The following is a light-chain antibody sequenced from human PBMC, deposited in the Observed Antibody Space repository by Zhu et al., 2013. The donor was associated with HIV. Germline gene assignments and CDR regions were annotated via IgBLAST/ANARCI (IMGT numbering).Light chain of an antibody. J-gene: IGKJ2*01. CDR3: QQYNNWPPMYT. CDR2: GAS. CDR1: QSISSN. V-gene: IGKV3D-15*01. Sequence: EIVMTQSPATLSVSPGERATLSCRASQSISSNLAWYQQKPGQAPRLLIYGASTRATGIPARFSGSGSGTEFTLTISSLQSEDFGVYYCQQYNNWPPMYTFGQGYQTGDQT.